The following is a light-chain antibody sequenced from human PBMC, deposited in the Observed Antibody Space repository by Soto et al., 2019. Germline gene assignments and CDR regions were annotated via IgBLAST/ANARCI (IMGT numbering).Light chain of an antibody. CDR2: GAS. J-gene: IGKJ4*02. Sequence: EIVLTQSPGTLSLSPGDRATLSCRASQSLSNNYLAWYQQKSGQAPRLLIYGASRRATDIPDSFSGSGSGADFTLTITRLEPVDFAVYFCQQYETFPRTFGRGTEVE. CDR3: QQYETFPRT. V-gene: IGKV3-20*01. CDR1: QSLSNNY.